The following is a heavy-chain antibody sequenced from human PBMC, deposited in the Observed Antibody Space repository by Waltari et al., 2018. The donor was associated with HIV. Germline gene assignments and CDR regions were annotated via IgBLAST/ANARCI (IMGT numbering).Heavy chain of an antibody. D-gene: IGHD2-15*01. Sequence: VQLVESGGGSIKTGGSLILSGTASRISGSHHWMGWVRQGPGKGVVLVARLNSDGSSRNYADAVKGRFVISRDNARNTVYLQLNSLRVEDTAMYFCARASHYIEFSTFDGDYYFDVWGRGTRVAVSS. CDR2: LNSDGSSR. CDR1: RISGSHHW. V-gene: IGHV3-74*01. J-gene: IGHJ4*02. CDR3: ARASHYIEFSTFDGDYYFDV.